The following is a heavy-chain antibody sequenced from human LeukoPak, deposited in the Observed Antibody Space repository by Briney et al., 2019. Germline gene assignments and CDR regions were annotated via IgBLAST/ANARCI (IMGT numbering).Heavy chain of an antibody. CDR3: ARVEGNWNDAILDY. J-gene: IGHJ4*02. CDR1: GFTFSSYA. Sequence: PGGSLRLSCAASGFTFSSYAMHWVRQAPGKGLEWVAVISYDGSNKYYADSVKGRFTISRDNSKKTLYLQMNSLRAEDTAVYYCARVEGNWNDAILDYWGQGTLVTVSS. V-gene: IGHV3-30*01. CDR2: ISYDGSNK. D-gene: IGHD1-20*01.